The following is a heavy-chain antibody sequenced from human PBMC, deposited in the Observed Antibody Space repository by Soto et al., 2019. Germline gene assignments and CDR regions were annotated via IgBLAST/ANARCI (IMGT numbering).Heavy chain of an antibody. Sequence: QVQLQESDPGLVKPSETLSLTCTVSGAPITTTKWWAWVRLPPGKGLEWIGELSRGDERSSNPSLEGRFTMSLDKSNNHFSLKLTSVTAADTAIYYCATQTISYTWGVWGRGTSVTVSS. V-gene: IGHV4-4*02. CDR3: ATQTISYTWGV. CDR2: LSRGDER. J-gene: IGHJ6*02. CDR1: GAPITTTKW. D-gene: IGHD3-16*01.